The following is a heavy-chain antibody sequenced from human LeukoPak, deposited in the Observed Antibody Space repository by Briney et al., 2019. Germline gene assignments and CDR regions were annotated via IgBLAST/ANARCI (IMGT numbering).Heavy chain of an antibody. D-gene: IGHD3-10*01. CDR1: GDSVSNNNGA. Sequence: SQTLSLTCAISGDSVSNNNGAWNWIRQSPSRGLEWLGRTYYRSQWHNDYARSVMSRISVDPDTSKNQFSLHLSSVTPDDTAVYYCARDRGVLGGVNDYWGQGTLVTVSS. V-gene: IGHV6-1*01. CDR3: ARDRGVLGGVNDY. CDR2: TYYRSQWHN. J-gene: IGHJ4*02.